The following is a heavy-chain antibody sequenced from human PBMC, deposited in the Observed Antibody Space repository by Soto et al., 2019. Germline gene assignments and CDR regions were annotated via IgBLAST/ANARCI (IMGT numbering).Heavy chain of an antibody. CDR2: ISYDGSNK. V-gene: IGHV3-30-3*01. CDR3: ARPIAVAAPVGY. D-gene: IGHD6-19*01. CDR1: GFTFSSYA. J-gene: IGHJ4*02. Sequence: QPGGSLRLSCAASGFTFSSYAMHWVRQAPGKGLEWVAVISYDGSNKYYADSVKGRFTISRDNSKNTLYLQMNSLRAEDTAVYYCARPIAVAAPVGYWGQGTLVTVSS.